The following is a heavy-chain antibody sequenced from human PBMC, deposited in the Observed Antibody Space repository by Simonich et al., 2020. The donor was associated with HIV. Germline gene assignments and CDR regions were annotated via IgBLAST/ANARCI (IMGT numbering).Heavy chain of an antibody. CDR3: AKYLRVSGADY. V-gene: IGHV3-74*03. Sequence: EVQLVESGGGLVQPGGSLRLSCAASGFTFSSHWMHWVRQAPGKGLGWVSRINYDRSNTTYADSVKGRFTISRDNAKNTLYLQMNSLRAEDTAVYYCAKYLRVSGADYWGQGTLVTVSS. D-gene: IGHD1-26*01. J-gene: IGHJ4*02. CDR2: INYDRSNT. CDR1: GFTFSSHW.